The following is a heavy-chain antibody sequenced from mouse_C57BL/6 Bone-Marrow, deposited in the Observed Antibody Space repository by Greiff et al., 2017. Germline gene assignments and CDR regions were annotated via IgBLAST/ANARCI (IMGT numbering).Heavy chain of an antibody. CDR2: IYPRSGNT. J-gene: IGHJ2*01. V-gene: IGHV1-81*01. Sequence: QVQLQQSGAELARPGASVKLSCKASGYTFTSYGISWVKQRTGQGLEWIGEIYPRSGNTYYNEKFKGKATLTADKSSSTAYMELRSLTSEDSAVYFCARWGRTDFDYWGQGTTRTVSS. CDR1: GYTFTSYG. CDR3: ARWGRTDFDY.